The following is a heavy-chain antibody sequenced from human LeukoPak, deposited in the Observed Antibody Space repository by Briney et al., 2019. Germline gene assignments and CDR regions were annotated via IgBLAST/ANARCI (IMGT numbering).Heavy chain of an antibody. CDR3: TTVRSNPLGGIGFDY. D-gene: IGHD4-23*01. J-gene: IGHJ4*02. Sequence: GGSLRLSCTGSGFTFGDYAMSWFRQAPGKGLEWVGRIKSKTVGGTIDYAAPVKGRFTISRDDSRNTVYLEMISLKTEDTAVYYCTTVRSNPLGGIGFDYWGQGTLVTVSS. CDR2: IKSKTVGGTI. V-gene: IGHV3-15*01. CDR1: GFTFGDYA.